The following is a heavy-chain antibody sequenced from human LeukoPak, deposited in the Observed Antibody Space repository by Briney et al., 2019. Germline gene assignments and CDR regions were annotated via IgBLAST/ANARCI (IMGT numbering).Heavy chain of an antibody. V-gene: IGHV3-7*01. J-gene: IGHJ4*02. CDR1: GFTFSRFW. CDR2: IKQGGSEI. CDR3: ARDRESESDSEGDY. Sequence: PGGSLRLSCSASGFTFSRFWTSWVRQAPGKGLEYVALIKQGGSEIYHMDSVKGRFTISRDDATNSLYLQMNSLRVEDTALYYCARDRESESDSEGDYWGQGTLVTVSS. D-gene: IGHD4-11*01.